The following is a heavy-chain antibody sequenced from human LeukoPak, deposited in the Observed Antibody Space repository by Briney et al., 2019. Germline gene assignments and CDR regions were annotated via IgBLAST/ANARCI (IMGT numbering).Heavy chain of an antibody. D-gene: IGHD2-15*01. Sequence: GRSLRLSCAASGFTFSTYGIHWVRQAPGKGLEWVSVISYDGSNKYYADSVKGRFTISRDNSKNTLYLQMNSLRAEDTAVYYCAKSNGGSCYHSDDYWGQGTLVTVSS. CDR2: ISYDGSNK. CDR3: AKSNGGSCYHSDDY. CDR1: GFTFSTYG. J-gene: IGHJ4*02. V-gene: IGHV3-30*18.